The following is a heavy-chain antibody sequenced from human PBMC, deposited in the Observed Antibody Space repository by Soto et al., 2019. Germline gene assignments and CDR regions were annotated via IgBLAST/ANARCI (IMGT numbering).Heavy chain of an antibody. Sequence: QVQLVESGGGVVQPGRSLRLSCAASGFTFSSYGMHWVRQAPGKGLEWVAVIWYDGSNKYYADSVKGRFTISRDNSKNALYLQMNSLRAEDTAVYYCARELTTVTRVRPYYYYYGMDVWGQGTTVTVSS. CDR1: GFTFSSYG. CDR2: IWYDGSNK. J-gene: IGHJ6*02. V-gene: IGHV3-33*01. D-gene: IGHD4-17*01. CDR3: ARELTTVTRVRPYYYYYGMDV.